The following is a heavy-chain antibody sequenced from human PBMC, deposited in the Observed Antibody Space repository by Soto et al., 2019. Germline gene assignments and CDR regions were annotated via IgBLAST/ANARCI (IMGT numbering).Heavy chain of an antibody. CDR1: GGSISTGGYY. CDR3: ARSVFP. CDR2: FYYSGST. Sequence: QVQLQESGTGLVKPSQTLSLTCTVSGGSISTGGYYWNWIRQHPGKGLEWIGYFYYSGSTYYNPSLQSRVTISVNTSKNQFSLKLSSVTAAETAVYYCARSVFPWGQGTLVTVSS. J-gene: IGHJ5*02. V-gene: IGHV4-31*03.